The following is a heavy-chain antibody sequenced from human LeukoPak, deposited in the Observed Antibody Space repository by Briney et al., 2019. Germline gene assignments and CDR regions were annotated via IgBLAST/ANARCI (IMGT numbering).Heavy chain of an antibody. CDR1: GGSISSGSYY. Sequence: SQTLSLTCTVSGGSISSGSYYWSWIRQPAGKGLEWIGRIYTSGSTNYNPSLKSRVTISVDTSKNQSSLKLSSVTAADTAVYYCARARSAIAARGYYYGMDVWGQGTTVTVSS. D-gene: IGHD6-6*01. V-gene: IGHV4-61*02. CDR3: ARARSAIAARGYYYGMDV. J-gene: IGHJ6*02. CDR2: IYTSGST.